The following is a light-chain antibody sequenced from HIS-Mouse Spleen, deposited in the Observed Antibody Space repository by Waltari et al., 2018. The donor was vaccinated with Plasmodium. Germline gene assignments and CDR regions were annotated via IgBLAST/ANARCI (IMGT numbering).Light chain of an antibody. V-gene: IGLV1-51*01. Sequence: QSVLTQPPSVSAAPGQKVTISCSGSSPNIGNNYFSWFQQLPGTAPKLLIYDNNKRPSGIPDRFSGSKSGTSATLGITGLQTGDEADYYCGTWDSSLSAGVVFGGGTKLTVL. CDR3: GTWDSSLSAGVV. CDR1: SPNIGNNY. CDR2: DNN. J-gene: IGLJ2*01.